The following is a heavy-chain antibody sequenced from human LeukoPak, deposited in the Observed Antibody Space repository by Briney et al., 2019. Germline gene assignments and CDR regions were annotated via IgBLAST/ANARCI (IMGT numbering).Heavy chain of an antibody. CDR1: GFTFSSYW. Sequence: GSLRLSCAASGFTFSSYWMSWVRQAPGKGLEWVVNIKQDGSEKYYVDSVKGRFTISRDNAKNSLYLQMNSLRAEDTAVYYCARDLGYSSSSGFVSWGQGTLVTVSS. V-gene: IGHV3-7*01. CDR3: ARDLGYSSSSGFVS. CDR2: IKQDGSEK. J-gene: IGHJ4*02. D-gene: IGHD6-6*01.